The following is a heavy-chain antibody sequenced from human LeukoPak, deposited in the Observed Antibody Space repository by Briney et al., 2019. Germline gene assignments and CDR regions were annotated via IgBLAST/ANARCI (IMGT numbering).Heavy chain of an antibody. J-gene: IGHJ5*02. V-gene: IGHV4-59*13. Sequence: SETLSLTCTVSGGSISSYYWSWIRQSPGKGLEWIGYIYYSGSTNYNPSLKSRVTISVDTSKNQFSLKLSSVTAADTAVYYCARVECTNGVCYRGVWFDPWGQGTLVTVSS. CDR2: IYYSGST. D-gene: IGHD2-8*01. CDR3: ARVECTNGVCYRGVWFDP. CDR1: GGSISSYY.